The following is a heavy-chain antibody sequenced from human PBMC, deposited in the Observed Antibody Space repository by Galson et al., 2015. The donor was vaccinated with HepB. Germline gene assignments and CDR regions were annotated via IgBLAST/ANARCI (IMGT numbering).Heavy chain of an antibody. CDR1: GFTFSSYG. CDR2: ISYDGGNK. J-gene: IGHJ4*02. CDR3: AKDWRAYCGGDCYSDY. D-gene: IGHD2-21*02. V-gene: IGHV3-30*18. Sequence: SLRLSCAASGFTFSSYGMHWVCQAPGKGLEWVAVISYDGGNKYYADSVKGRFTISRDNSKNTLYLQMNSLRAEDTAVYYCAKDWRAYCGGDCYSDYWGQGTLVTVSS.